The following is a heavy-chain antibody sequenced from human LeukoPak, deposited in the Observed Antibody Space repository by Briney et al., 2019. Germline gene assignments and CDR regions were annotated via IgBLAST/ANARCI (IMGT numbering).Heavy chain of an antibody. J-gene: IGHJ4*02. CDR3: VRDQQQHFDY. CDR2: INTSNGNT. D-gene: IGHD6-13*01. V-gene: IGHV1-18*01. CDR1: GYTLSAFG. Sequence: GASVKVSCKASGYTLSAFGISWVRQAPGVGLEWMGWINTSNGNTNYAQRLQGRVTMTTDTSTNTAYMELRSLRPDDTAVYYCVRDQQQHFDYWAREPWSPSPQ.